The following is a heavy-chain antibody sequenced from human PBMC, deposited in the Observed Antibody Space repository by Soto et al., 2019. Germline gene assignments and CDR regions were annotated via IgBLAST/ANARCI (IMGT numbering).Heavy chain of an antibody. J-gene: IGHJ4*02. CDR1: GYTFTNYY. CDR2: ISPKSGGT. D-gene: IGHD2-21*02. V-gene: IGHV1-2*02. Sequence: ASVKVSGKASGYTFTNYYMHWVRQAPGQGFEWLGRISPKSGGTNYAQKFQGRVTMTWDTSLKTAYMELSSLISEDTAVYYCARPPGYISDWHYFDLWGQGTLVTVSS. CDR3: ARPPGYISDWHYFDL.